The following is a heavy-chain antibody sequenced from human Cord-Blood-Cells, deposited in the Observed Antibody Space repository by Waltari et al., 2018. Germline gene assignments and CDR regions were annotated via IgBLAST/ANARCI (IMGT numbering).Heavy chain of an antibody. J-gene: IGHJ3*02. Sequence: QVQLVQSGAEVKKPGASVKVSCKASGYTFTGYYMHWVRQAPGQGREWMGWINPNSGSTNYAQKFQGRVTMTRDTSISTAYMELSRLRSDDTAVYYCAREEGWRYSRPDACDIWGQGTMVTVSS. CDR1: GYTFTGYY. D-gene: IGHD6-19*01. CDR2: INPNSGST. V-gene: IGHV1-2*02. CDR3: AREEGWRYSRPDACDI.